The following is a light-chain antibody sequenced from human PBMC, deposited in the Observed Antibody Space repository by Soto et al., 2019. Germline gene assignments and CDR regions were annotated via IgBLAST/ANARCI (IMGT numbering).Light chain of an antibody. Sequence: QSVLTQPPSVSGAPGQRVTISCTGSSSNIGAGYDVHWYQQLPGTAPKLLIYGNSNRPSGVPDRFSGSKSGTXASXAITGLQAEDEADYYCXSYDSSLSGYVFGTGXKVTXL. CDR1: SSNIGAGYD. CDR2: GNS. CDR3: XSYDSSLSGYV. V-gene: IGLV1-40*01. J-gene: IGLJ1*01.